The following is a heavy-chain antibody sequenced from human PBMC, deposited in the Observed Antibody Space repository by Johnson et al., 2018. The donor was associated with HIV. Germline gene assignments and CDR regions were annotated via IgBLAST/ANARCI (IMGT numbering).Heavy chain of an antibody. CDR1: GFTFSNYW. CDR2: LKEDGSED. J-gene: IGHJ3*02. D-gene: IGHD6-13*01. V-gene: IGHV3-7*05. CDR3: TRDGVYSSPHDAFDI. Sequence: VQLVESGGDLVQPGGSLRLSCAASGFTFSNYWMSWVRQAPGKGLEWLANLKEDGSEDYYVDSLKGRFTISRDNAQNSLYLQMDNLRAEDSAVYYCTRDGVYSSPHDAFDIWGQGTVVTVSS.